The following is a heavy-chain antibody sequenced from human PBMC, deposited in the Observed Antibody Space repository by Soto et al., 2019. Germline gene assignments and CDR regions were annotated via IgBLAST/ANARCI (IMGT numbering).Heavy chain of an antibody. V-gene: IGHV3-33*01. D-gene: IGHD6-13*01. CDR1: GFTFISYG. CDR2: IWYDGSNK. J-gene: IGHJ5*02. CDR3: ARVGAAAGDNWFDP. Sequence: PGGSLRLSCAASGFTFISYGMHWVLQAPGKGLEWVAVIWYDGSNKYYADSVKGRFTISRDNSKNTLYLQMNSLRAEDTAVYYCARVGAAAGDNWFDPWGQGTLVTVSS.